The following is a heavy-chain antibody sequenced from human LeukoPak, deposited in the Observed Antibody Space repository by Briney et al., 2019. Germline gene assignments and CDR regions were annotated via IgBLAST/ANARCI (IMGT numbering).Heavy chain of an antibody. Sequence: PGGSLRLSCAASGFTFSNYWMDLVRQAPGKGLVWVSSIKSDGRSTNYADSVKGRFTISRDNAKNTLFLQMNSLRAEDTAVYYCVRDWSSSFDYWGQGTLVTVSS. CDR2: IKSDGRST. CDR3: VRDWSSSFDY. J-gene: IGHJ4*02. D-gene: IGHD2-8*02. V-gene: IGHV3-74*01. CDR1: GFTFSNYW.